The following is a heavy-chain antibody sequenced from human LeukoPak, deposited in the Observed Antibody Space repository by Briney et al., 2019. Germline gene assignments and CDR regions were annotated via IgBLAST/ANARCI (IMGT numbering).Heavy chain of an antibody. Sequence: GGSLRLSCAASGFTVTSNYMSWVRQAPGKGLEWVSVIYTGGSTHYADSVKGRFTISRDNSKNTLYLEMNSLTPDDTAVYYCARDPVGATTPYYFDYWGQGALVTVSS. CDR3: ARDPVGATTPYYFDY. CDR1: GFTVTSNY. V-gene: IGHV3-66*01. CDR2: IYTGGST. J-gene: IGHJ4*02. D-gene: IGHD1-26*01.